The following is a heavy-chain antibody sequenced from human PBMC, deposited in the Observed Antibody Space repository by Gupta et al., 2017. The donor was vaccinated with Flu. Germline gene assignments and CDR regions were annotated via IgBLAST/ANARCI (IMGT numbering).Heavy chain of an antibody. CDR2: INHSGST. Sequence: QVQLQQWGAGLLKPSETLSLTCAVYGGSFSGYYWSWIRQPPGQGLEWIGEINHSGSTNYNPSLKSRVTISVDTSKNQFSLKLSSVTAADTAVYYCARISSYSSGWYTPGVANDAFDIWGQGTMVTVSS. V-gene: IGHV4-34*01. J-gene: IGHJ3*02. CDR1: GGSFSGYY. CDR3: ARISSYSSGWYTPGVANDAFDI. D-gene: IGHD6-19*01.